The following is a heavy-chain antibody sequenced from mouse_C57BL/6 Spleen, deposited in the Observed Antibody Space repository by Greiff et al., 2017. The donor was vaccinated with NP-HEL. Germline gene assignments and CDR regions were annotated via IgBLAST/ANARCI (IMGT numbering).Heavy chain of an antibody. D-gene: IGHD2-4*01. Sequence: VQLQQPGAELVRPGSSVKLSCKASGYTFTSYWMDWVKQRPGQGLEWIGNIYPSDSETHYNQKFKDNATLSVDKSSSTAYMQLSSLTSEDSAVYYCARGDYDYDVGFAYWGQGTLVTVSA. CDR3: ARGDYDYDVGFAY. CDR2: IYPSDSET. J-gene: IGHJ3*01. CDR1: GYTFTSYW. V-gene: IGHV1-61*01.